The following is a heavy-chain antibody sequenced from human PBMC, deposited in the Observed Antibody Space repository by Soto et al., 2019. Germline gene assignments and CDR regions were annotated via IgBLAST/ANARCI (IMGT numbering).Heavy chain of an antibody. CDR3: ARIFSYGSSWLYAFDI. Sequence: EVQLVESGGGLVQPGGSLRLSCAASGFTFSSYSMNWVRQAPGKGLEWVSYISSSSSTIYYADSVKGRFTISRDNAKHSLYLQMNSLRDEDTAVYYCARIFSYGSSWLYAFDIWGQGTMVTVAS. CDR1: GFTFSSYS. D-gene: IGHD6-13*01. V-gene: IGHV3-48*02. CDR2: ISSSSSTI. J-gene: IGHJ3*02.